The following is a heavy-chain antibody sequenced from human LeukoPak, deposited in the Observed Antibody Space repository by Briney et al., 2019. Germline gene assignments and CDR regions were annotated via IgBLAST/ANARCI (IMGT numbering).Heavy chain of an antibody. V-gene: IGHV4-39*01. CDR1: VGSISSNTYY. J-gene: IGHJ4*02. CDR3: ARGYSSRGDFDY. Sequence: SETLSLTCSVPVGSISSNTYYWGWIRQPPGKGLDCIGTIYYTGDTYYNPSLKSGVTISVDTSKNQFSLRLSSVTAADTAVYYCARGYSSRGDFDYWGQGTLVTVSS. CDR2: IYYTGDT. D-gene: IGHD6-13*01.